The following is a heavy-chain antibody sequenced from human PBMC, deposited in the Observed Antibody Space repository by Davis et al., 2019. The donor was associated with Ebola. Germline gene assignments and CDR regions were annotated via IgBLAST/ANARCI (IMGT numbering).Heavy chain of an antibody. CDR1: GFTVSSNF. V-gene: IGHV3-53*01. J-gene: IGHJ6*03. CDR3: ARDLLWFGEAPGYYMDV. CDR2: IYSGGTT. Sequence: PGGSLRLSCAASGFTVSSNFMSWVRQAPGKGLEWVSVIYSGGTTYYTDSVKGRFTISRDNSKNTLYLQMNSLRAEDTAVYFCARDLLWFGEAPGYYMDVWGKGTTVTVSS. D-gene: IGHD3-10*01.